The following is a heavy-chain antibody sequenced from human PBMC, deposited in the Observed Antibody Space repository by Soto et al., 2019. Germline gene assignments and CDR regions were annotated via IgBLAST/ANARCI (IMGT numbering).Heavy chain of an antibody. V-gene: IGHV1-2*02. D-gene: IGHD3-10*01. J-gene: IGHJ5*02. CDR3: VRAHALGFSNWFDP. CDR2: INPHSGAT. CDR1: GYIFSANY. Sequence: ASVKVSCKASGYIFSANYIHWVRQAPGQGLEWLGWINPHSGATNYAQKFLGRVTMSADTSASTAYMDLARLKPDDTAVYYRVRAHALGFSNWFDPWGRGTLVTVSS.